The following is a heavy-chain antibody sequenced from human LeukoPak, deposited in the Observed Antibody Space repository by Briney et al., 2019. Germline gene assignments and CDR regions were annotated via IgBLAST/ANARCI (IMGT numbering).Heavy chain of an antibody. CDR2: ISYDGSNK. V-gene: IGHV3-30*04. CDR3: AKGVVYGTYYMDV. J-gene: IGHJ6*03. CDR1: GFTFSSYA. Sequence: GRSLRLSCAASGFTFSSYAMHWVRQAPGKGLEWVAVISYDGSNKYYADSVKGRFTISRDNSKNTLYLQMNSLRAEDTAVYYCAKGVVYGTYYMDVWGKGTTVTISS. D-gene: IGHD3-10*01.